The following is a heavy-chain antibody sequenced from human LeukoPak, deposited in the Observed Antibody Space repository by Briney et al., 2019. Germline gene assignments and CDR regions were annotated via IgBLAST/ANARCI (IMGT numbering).Heavy chain of an antibody. J-gene: IGHJ5*02. Sequence: KPSETLSLTCTVSGGSISSYYWSWIRQPAGKGLEWIGRIYTSGSTNYNPSLKSRVTISVDTSKNQFSLKLSSVTAADTAVYYCARGRTRSQPILLWFRELSAWGQGTLVTVSS. CDR2: IYTSGST. CDR1: GGSISSYY. V-gene: IGHV4-4*07. CDR3: ARGRTRSQPILLWFRELSA. D-gene: IGHD3-10*01.